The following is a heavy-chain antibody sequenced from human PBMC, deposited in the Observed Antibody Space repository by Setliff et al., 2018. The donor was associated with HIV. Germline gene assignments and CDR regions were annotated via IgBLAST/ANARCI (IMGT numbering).Heavy chain of an antibody. Sequence: PSETLSLTCTVSGGSISSYYWSWIRQPPGKGLEWIGYIDYSGSTHYNPSLKSRVTISVDTSKNQFSLKLSSVTAADTAVYYCARLGQLPISYDYMDDWGKGTTVTVSS. CDR2: IDYSGST. CDR1: GGSISSYY. J-gene: IGHJ6*03. CDR3: ARLGQLPISYDYMDD. D-gene: IGHD2-2*01. V-gene: IGHV4-59*08.